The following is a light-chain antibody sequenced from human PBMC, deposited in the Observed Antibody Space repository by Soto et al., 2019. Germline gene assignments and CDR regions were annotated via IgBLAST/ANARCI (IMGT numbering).Light chain of an antibody. CDR1: SSDVGVYKF. J-gene: IGLJ2*01. CDR3: CSYASTFAV. CDR2: DVN. V-gene: IGLV2-11*01. Sequence: QPVLTQPPSVSGSPGQSVAISCTGLSSDVGVYKFVSWYQQRPGKAPKLIIYDVNKCPSGIPDRFSGSKSGDTASLTISGLRAEDEADYYCCSYASTFAVFGGGTKVTVL.